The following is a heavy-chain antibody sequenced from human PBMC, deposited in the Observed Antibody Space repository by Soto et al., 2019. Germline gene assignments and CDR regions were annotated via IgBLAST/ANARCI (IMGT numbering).Heavy chain of an antibody. CDR2: ISSSSSYK. CDR1: GFTFSSYS. V-gene: IGHV3-21*01. CDR3: ARLWEYSYGQGDYGMDV. J-gene: IGHJ6*02. Sequence: PGGSLRLSCAASGFTFSSYSMNWVRQAPGKGLEWVSSISSSSSYKYYADSVKGRFTISRDNAKNSLYLQMNSLRAEDTAVYYCARLWEYSYGQGDYGMDVWGQGTTVTVSS. D-gene: IGHD5-18*01.